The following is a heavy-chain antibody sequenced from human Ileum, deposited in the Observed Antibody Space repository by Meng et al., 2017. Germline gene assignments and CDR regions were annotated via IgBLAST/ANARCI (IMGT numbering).Heavy chain of an antibody. D-gene: IGHD6-19*01. J-gene: IGHJ5*02. CDR1: GYTFTTYY. CDR2: LNPSAGST. V-gene: IGHV1-46*01. Sequence: QVVPFGAEVKKPGASVRVSCKASGYTFTTYYMHWVRQAPGQGLEWMGVLNPSAGSTSYAQKFQGRVTMSRDTSTSTVYMELSSLRSEDTAVYYCARSSGISGSGWYVRWFGPWGQGTLVTVSS. CDR3: ARSSGISGSGWYVRWFGP.